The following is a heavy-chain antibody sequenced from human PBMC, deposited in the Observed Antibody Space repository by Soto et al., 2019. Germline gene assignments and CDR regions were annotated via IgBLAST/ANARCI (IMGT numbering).Heavy chain of an antibody. CDR1: GGSISSYY. CDR2: IYYSGST. D-gene: IGHD1-26*01. J-gene: IGHJ6*02. V-gene: IGHV4-59*08. Sequence: SEILSLTCTVSGGSISSYYWSWIRQPPGKGLEWIGYIYYSGSTNYNPSLKSRVTISVDTSKNQFSLKLSSVTAADTAVYYCARLGRYYYYYGMDVWGQGSTVTVSS. CDR3: ARLGRYYYYYGMDV.